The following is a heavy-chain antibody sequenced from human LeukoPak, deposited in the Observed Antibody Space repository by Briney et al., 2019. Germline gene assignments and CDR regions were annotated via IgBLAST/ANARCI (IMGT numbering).Heavy chain of an antibody. V-gene: IGHV1-2*02. CDR3: ATDPGHSGMDH. J-gene: IGHJ4*02. D-gene: IGHD3-10*01. CDR2: INPQGGDT. CDR1: GFHFFTYY. Sequence: GASVKVSCKTSGFHFFTYYIHWVRQAPGQGLDWVGWINPQGGDTKYAQKFQDRVTVTSDASINTAYMELSRLRSDDTAVYYCATDPGHSGMDHWGQGSLVTVSS.